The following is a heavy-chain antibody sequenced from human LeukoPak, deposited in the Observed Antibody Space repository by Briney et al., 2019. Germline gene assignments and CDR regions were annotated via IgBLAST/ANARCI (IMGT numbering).Heavy chain of an antibody. D-gene: IGHD6-13*01. CDR1: GGSFGGYY. Sequence: SETLSLTCAVYGGSFGGYYWSWIRQPPGKGLEWIGEINHSGSTNYNPSLKSRVTISVDTSKNQFSLKLSSVTAADTAVHYCARDRLLSYSSSWYVLPDYFDYWGQGTLVTVSS. J-gene: IGHJ4*02. CDR2: INHSGST. V-gene: IGHV4-34*01. CDR3: ARDRLLSYSSSWYVLPDYFDY.